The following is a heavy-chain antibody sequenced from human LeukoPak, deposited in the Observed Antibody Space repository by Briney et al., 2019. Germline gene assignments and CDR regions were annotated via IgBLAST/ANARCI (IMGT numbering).Heavy chain of an antibody. CDR1: GGSISSYY. J-gene: IGHJ5*02. Sequence: SETLSLTCTVSGGSISSYYWSWIRQPPGKGLEWIGYIYYSGSTNYNPSLKSRVTISVDTSKNQFSLKLSSVTAADTAVYYCARDYGDYVGWFDPWGQGTLVTVSS. CDR3: ARDYGDYVGWFDP. CDR2: IYYSGST. V-gene: IGHV4-59*01. D-gene: IGHD4-17*01.